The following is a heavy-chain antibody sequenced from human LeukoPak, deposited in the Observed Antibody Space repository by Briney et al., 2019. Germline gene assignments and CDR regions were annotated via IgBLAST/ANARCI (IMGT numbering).Heavy chain of an antibody. V-gene: IGHV3-30*02. CDR1: GFTFSSYG. J-gene: IGHJ4*02. CDR3: AKDRLGHAATTMIVRTYTKYYFDY. D-gene: IGHD3-22*01. Sequence: GGSLRLSCAASGFTFSSYGMHWVRQAPGKGLEWVAFIRYDGSNKYYADSVKGRFTIPRDNSKNTLYLQMNSLRAEDTAVYYCAKDRLGHAATTMIVRTYTKYYFDYWGQGTLVTVSS. CDR2: IRYDGSNK.